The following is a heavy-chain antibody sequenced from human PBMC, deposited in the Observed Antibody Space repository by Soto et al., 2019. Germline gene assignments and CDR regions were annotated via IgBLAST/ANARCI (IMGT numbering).Heavy chain of an antibody. V-gene: IGHV3-30-3*01. J-gene: IGHJ4*02. Sequence: QVQLVESGGGVVQPGRSLRLSCAASGFTFSSYAMHWVRQAPGKGLEWVAVISYDGSNKYYADSVKGRFTISRDNSKNTLYLQMNSLRAEDTAVYYCARDRFGELDYWGQGTLVTVSS. D-gene: IGHD3-10*01. CDR1: GFTFSSYA. CDR2: ISYDGSNK. CDR3: ARDRFGELDY.